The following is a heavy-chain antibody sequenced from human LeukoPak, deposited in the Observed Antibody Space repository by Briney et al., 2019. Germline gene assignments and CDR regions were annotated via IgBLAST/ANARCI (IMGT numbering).Heavy chain of an antibody. D-gene: IGHD5-12*01. V-gene: IGHV4-59*01. CDR3: ARSLRPDYFDY. CDR1: CGSISSYY. CDR2: IYYSGST. J-gene: IGHJ4*02. Sequence: SETLSLTCTVSCGSISSYYWSWIRQPPGKGLEWLGYIYYSGSTNYNPSLKSRVTISVDTSKNQFSLKLSSVTAADTAVYYCARSLRPDYFDYWGQGTLVTVSS.